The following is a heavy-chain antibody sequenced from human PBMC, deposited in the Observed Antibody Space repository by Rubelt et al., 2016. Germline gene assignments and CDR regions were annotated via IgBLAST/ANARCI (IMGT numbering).Heavy chain of an antibody. CDR3: AASLILNYYDSSGYLDY. J-gene: IGHJ4*02. CDR2: INPNSGGT. D-gene: IGHD3-22*01. V-gene: IGHV1-2*02. Sequence: GRQAPGQGLEWMGWINPNSGGTNYAQKFQGRVTMTRDTSISTAYMELSRLRSDDTAVYYCAASLILNYYDSSGYLDYWGQGTLVTVSS.